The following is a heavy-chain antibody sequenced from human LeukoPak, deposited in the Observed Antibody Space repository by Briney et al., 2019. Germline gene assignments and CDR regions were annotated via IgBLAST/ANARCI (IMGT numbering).Heavy chain of an antibody. CDR1: GGSFSGYY. D-gene: IGHD5-24*01. V-gene: IGHV4-34*01. Sequence: SETLSLTCAVYGGSFSGYYWSWIRQPPGKGLEWIGEINHSGSTNYNPSLKSRVTISVDTSKNQFSLKLSSVTAADTAVYYCARVRRNVRDGYNLVFDYWGQGILVTVSS. CDR2: INHSGST. J-gene: IGHJ4*02. CDR3: ARVRRNVRDGYNLVFDY.